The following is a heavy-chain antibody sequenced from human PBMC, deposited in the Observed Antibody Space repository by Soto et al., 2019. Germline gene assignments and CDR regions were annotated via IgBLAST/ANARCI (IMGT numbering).Heavy chain of an antibody. CDR1: GGSFSGYY. J-gene: IGHJ5*02. Sequence: SETLSRTCAVYGGSFSGYYWSWIRQPPGKGLEWIGEINHSGSTNYNPSLKSRVTISVDTSKNQFSLKLSSVTAADTAVYYCARGGVWRAYSSSSKNWFDPWGQGTLVTVSS. D-gene: IGHD6-6*01. CDR3: ARGGVWRAYSSSSKNWFDP. V-gene: IGHV4-34*01. CDR2: INHSGST.